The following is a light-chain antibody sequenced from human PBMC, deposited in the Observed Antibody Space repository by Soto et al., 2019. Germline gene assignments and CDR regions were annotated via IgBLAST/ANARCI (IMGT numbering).Light chain of an antibody. Sequence: QSVLTQPPSASGFPGQSVTISCTGTSSDVGYYDYVSWYQQHPGKAPKLVIYEVTKRPSGVPGRVSASKSGNTASLTVSGLRAEDEADYYCSSYAGSNNFVFGSGTKLTVL. CDR3: SSYAGSNNFV. CDR1: SSDVGYYDY. J-gene: IGLJ1*01. CDR2: EVT. V-gene: IGLV2-8*01.